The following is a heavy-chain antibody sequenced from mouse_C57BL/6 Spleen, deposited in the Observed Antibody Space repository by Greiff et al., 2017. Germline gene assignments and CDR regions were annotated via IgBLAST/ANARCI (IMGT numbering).Heavy chain of an antibody. Sequence: VQLQQSGAELVRPGASVTLSCKASGYTFTDYEMHWVKQTPVHGLEWIGAIDPETGGTAYNQKFKGKAILTADKSSSTAYKELRSLTSEDSAAYYYTRDCFNWYFDVWGTGTTVTVSS. V-gene: IGHV1-15*01. J-gene: IGHJ1*03. CDR2: IDPETGGT. CDR3: TRDCFNWYFDV. CDR1: GYTFTDYE.